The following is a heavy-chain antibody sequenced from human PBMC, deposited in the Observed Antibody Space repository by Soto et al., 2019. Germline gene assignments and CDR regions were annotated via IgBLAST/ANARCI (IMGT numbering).Heavy chain of an antibody. CDR2: ISASNGNT. J-gene: IGHJ4*02. V-gene: IGHV1-18*04. CDR1: GYTFTTYG. Sequence: QVQLVQSGAEVKKPGASVKVSCKASGYTFTTYGFSWVRQAPGQGLECVGWISASNGNTHYSQKFQGRVTMTTDTSPSTAYMELRSLTSGDTAVYYCASEPIYYNDGSGYYPLGYWGQGTLVTVSS. D-gene: IGHD3-22*01. CDR3: ASEPIYYNDGSGYYPLGY.